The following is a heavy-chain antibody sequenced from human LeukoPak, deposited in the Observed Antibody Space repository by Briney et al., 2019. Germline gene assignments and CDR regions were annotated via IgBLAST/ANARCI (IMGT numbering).Heavy chain of an antibody. CDR2: IYYSGST. V-gene: IGHV4-39*01. D-gene: IGHD3-3*01. CDR3: VRHPALRYDFWSGYSIDY. CDR1: GDSISSGLYY. Sequence: RPSETLSLTCTVSGDSISSGLYYWGWIRQPPGKGLEWIGPIYYSGSTHYNPFLKSRVTISIDISNNQFSLRLMSVTAADTAVYYCVRHPALRYDFWSGYSIDYWGQGTLVTVSS. J-gene: IGHJ4*02.